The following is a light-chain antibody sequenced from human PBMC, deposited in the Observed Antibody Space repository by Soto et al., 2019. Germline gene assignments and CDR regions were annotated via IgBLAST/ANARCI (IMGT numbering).Light chain of an antibody. CDR2: GPS. CDR3: QQYNNWPRT. J-gene: IGKJ1*01. CDR1: QSVSSN. V-gene: IGKV3-15*01. Sequence: EIVMTQSPATLSVSPGERATLSCRASQSVSSNLAWYQQKPAQAPRLLIYGPSTRATGIPARFSGSGSGTEFTLTISSLQSEDFAVYYCQQYNNWPRTFGQGTKVEIK.